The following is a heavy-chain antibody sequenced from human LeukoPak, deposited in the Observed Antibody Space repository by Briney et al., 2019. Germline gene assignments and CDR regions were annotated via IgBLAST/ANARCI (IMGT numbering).Heavy chain of an antibody. J-gene: IGHJ4*02. CDR1: GHSFTSYW. CDR3: ARLAGYYDSSGIDLYHFDY. V-gene: IGHV5-51*01. Sequence: GESLKISCKGSGHSFTSYWIGWVRQMPGKGLEWMGMIYPGDSDSRYSPSFQGQVTISADKSITTAYLQWSSLKASDTAMYYCARLAGYYDSSGIDLYHFDYWGQGTLVTVSS. CDR2: IYPGDSDS. D-gene: IGHD3-22*01.